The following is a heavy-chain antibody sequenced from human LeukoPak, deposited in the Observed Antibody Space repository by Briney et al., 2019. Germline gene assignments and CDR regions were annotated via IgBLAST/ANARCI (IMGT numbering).Heavy chain of an antibody. V-gene: IGHV3-74*01. CDR1: GFTFSNNW. D-gene: IGHD3-22*01. CDR2: INSDGRTT. Sequence: QPGGSLRLSCAASGFTFSNNWMHWVRQAPGKGLVWVSRINSDGRTTTYADSVKGRFTIPRDNAKNTLYLQMNSLRAEDTAVYYCAMIKEGWGQGTLVTVSS. J-gene: IGHJ4*02. CDR3: AMIKEG.